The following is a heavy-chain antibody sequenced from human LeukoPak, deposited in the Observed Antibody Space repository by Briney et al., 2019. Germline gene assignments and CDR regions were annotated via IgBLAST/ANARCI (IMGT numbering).Heavy chain of an antibody. CDR2: ITGSGGNT. J-gene: IGHJ6*02. Sequence: GGSLRLSCAASGFIFSSYSMSWVRQAPGKGLEWVSVITGSGGNTYYADSVKGRFTISRDNSKNTVYLQMSSLRVDDTAVYYCAKAASSSWPSYYYGMDVWGQGTTVTVSS. D-gene: IGHD6-13*01. V-gene: IGHV3-23*01. CDR3: AKAASSSWPSYYYGMDV. CDR1: GFIFSSYS.